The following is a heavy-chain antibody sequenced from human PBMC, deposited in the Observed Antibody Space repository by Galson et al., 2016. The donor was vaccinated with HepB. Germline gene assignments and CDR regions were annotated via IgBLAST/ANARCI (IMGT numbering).Heavy chain of an antibody. D-gene: IGHD2-8*01. CDR1: GFTFSDFG. V-gene: IGHV3-33*01. CDR2: IWYDGSNK. CDR3: ARMGYGDHLDY. Sequence: SLRLSCAASGFTFSDFGMHWVRQAPGKGLEWVALIWYDGSNKHYADSVKGRFTISRDNSKNTLYLQMNSLTAEDTAVYYCARMGYGDHLDYWGQGTLVTVS. J-gene: IGHJ4*02.